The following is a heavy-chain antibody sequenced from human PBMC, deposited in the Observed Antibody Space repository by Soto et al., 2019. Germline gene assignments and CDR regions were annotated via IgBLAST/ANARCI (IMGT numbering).Heavy chain of an antibody. CDR3: GGAPGYYAGKIDF. CDR1: GFSFSRYA. V-gene: IGHV3-23*01. CDR2: ITYNGDIT. J-gene: IGHJ4*02. D-gene: IGHD1-26*01. Sequence: EVQVLESGGDLVQPGGSLRLSCAASGFSFSRYAMAWVRQAPGKGLEWVSTITYNGDITHYGDSVKGRFTISRDNSKNTVFLQMTSLRDEDTAIYHCGGAPGYYAGKIDFWGQGTLVTVSS.